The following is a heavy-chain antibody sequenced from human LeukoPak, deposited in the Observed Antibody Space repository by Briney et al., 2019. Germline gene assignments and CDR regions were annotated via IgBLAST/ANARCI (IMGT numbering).Heavy chain of an antibody. Sequence: GGSLRLSCAASGFTFSSYEMNWVRQAPGKGLEWVSYISSSGSTIYYADSVKGRFTISRDNAKNSLYLQMNSLRAEDTAVYYCARDGYNFEYWYFDLWGRGTLVTVSS. V-gene: IGHV3-48*03. CDR1: GFTFSSYE. CDR2: ISSSGSTI. J-gene: IGHJ2*01. D-gene: IGHD5-24*01. CDR3: ARDGYNFEYWYFDL.